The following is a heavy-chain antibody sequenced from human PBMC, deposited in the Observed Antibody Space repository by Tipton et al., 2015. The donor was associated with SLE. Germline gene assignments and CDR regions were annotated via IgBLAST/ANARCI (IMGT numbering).Heavy chain of an antibody. CDR3: AREGLAVPYYYYGMDV. Sequence: SLRLSCTASGFSFSSYAMHWVRQAPGKGLEWVAVISYDGSNKHYADSVKGRFTISRDNSKNTLYLQMNSLRAEDTAVYYCAREGLAVPYYYYGMDVWGQGTTVTVSS. J-gene: IGHJ6*02. CDR1: GFSFSSYA. CDR2: ISYDGSNK. V-gene: IGHV3-30-3*01.